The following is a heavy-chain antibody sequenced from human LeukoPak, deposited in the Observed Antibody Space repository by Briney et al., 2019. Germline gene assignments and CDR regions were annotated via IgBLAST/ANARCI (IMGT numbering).Heavy chain of an antibody. CDR1: GFTFSSYA. D-gene: IGHD6-19*01. V-gene: IGHV3-23*01. J-gene: IGHJ4*02. CDR3: AKAFYSSGWLFDY. Sequence: GASLRLSCVASGFTFSSYAMRWVRHAPREGVEWVSAISGSGGSTYYADSVKGRFTISRNNSKNTLYLQMNSLRAEDTAVYYCAKAFYSSGWLFDYWGQGTLVTVSS. CDR2: ISGSGGST.